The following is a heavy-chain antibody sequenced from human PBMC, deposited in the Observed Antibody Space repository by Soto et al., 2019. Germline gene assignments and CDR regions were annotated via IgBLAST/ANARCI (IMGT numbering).Heavy chain of an antibody. CDR1: GFTFDDYA. V-gene: IGHV3-9*01. Sequence: GGSLRLSCAASGFTFDDYAMHWVRQAPGKGLEWVSGISWNSGSIGYADSVKGRFTISRDNAKNSLYLQMNSLRAEDTALYYCARQRVSGGHYYYYMDVWGKGTTVTVSS. D-gene: IGHD6-13*01. CDR2: ISWNSGSI. CDR3: ARQRVSGGHYYYYMDV. J-gene: IGHJ6*03.